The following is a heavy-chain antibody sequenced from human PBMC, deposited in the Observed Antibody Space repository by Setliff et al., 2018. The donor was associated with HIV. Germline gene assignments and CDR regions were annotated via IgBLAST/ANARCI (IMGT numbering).Heavy chain of an antibody. V-gene: IGHV3-30-3*02. CDR3: AKERLRFLEWLPLDY. J-gene: IGHJ4*02. Sequence: GGSLRLSCAASGFTFSSYAMHWVRQAPGKGLEWVAVISYDGINKYYADSVKGRFTISRDNSKNTLYLQMNSQRAEDTAVYYCAKERLRFLEWLPLDYWGQGTLVTVSS. D-gene: IGHD3-3*01. CDR2: ISYDGINK. CDR1: GFTFSSYA.